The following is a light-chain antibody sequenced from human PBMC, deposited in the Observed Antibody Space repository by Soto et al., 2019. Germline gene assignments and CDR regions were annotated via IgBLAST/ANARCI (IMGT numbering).Light chain of an antibody. Sequence: DIQMTQSPSSLSSSLGDRGTITCLASQGISNYLAWYQQKPGKVPKLLIYAASTLQSGVPSRFSGSGSGTDFTLTISSLQPEDVATYYCQKYNSAPLTFGGGTKVDI. CDR1: QGISNY. J-gene: IGKJ4*01. V-gene: IGKV1-27*01. CDR2: AAS. CDR3: QKYNSAPLT.